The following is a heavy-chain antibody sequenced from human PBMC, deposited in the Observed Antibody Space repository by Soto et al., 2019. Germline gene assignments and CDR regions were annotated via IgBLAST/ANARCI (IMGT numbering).Heavy chain of an antibody. CDR1: GGTFSSYA. CDR3: ARVVTVVKSFHYWYFDL. J-gene: IGHJ2*01. CDR2: IIPIFGTT. D-gene: IGHD2-15*01. Sequence: QVQLVQSGAEVKKPGSSVKVSCKASGGTFSSYAISWVRQAPGQGLEWMGGIIPIFGTTNYAQKFQGRVTXXXXXXTSTAYMELSSLRSEDTAVYYCARVVTVVKSFHYWYFDLWGRXTLV. V-gene: IGHV1-69*05.